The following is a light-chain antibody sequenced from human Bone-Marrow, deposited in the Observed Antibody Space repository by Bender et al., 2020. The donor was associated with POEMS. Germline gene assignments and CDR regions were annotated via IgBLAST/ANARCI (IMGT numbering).Light chain of an antibody. Sequence: QSVLTQPASVSGSPGQSITISCTGTSGDIGSYNYVSWYQQHPGKVPKLLIYDVSDRPSGVSNRFSGSKSGKTASLTISGLQADDEADYYCCSYAGSRTYIFGSGTKVTVL. CDR2: DVS. V-gene: IGLV2-14*03. J-gene: IGLJ1*01. CDR1: SGDIGSYNY. CDR3: CSYAGSRTYI.